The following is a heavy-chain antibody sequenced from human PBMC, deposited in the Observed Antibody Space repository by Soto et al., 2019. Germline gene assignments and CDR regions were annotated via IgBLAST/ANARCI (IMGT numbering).Heavy chain of an antibody. CDR2: ISYDGSNK. CDR3: AKDDRGVTISWFDP. J-gene: IGHJ5*02. D-gene: IGHD3-9*01. CDR1: GFTFSSYG. Sequence: GGSLRLSCAASGFTFSSYGMHWVRQAPGKGLEWVAVISYDGSNKYYADSVKGRFTISRDNSKNTLYLQMNSMRAEDTAVYYCAKDDRGVTISWFDPWGQGTLVTV. V-gene: IGHV3-30*18.